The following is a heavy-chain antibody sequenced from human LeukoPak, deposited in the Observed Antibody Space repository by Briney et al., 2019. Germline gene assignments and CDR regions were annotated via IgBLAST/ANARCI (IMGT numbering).Heavy chain of an antibody. CDR2: IGAAGDT. D-gene: IGHD6-13*01. Sequence: GGSLRLSCAASGFTFSTYDMHWVRQATGKGLEWVSGIGAAGDTYYPGSVKGRFTISRDNAKNTLYLQMNSLRAKDTAVYYCAKRSIAAAGPAILDYWGQGTLVTVSS. CDR1: GFTFSTYD. J-gene: IGHJ4*02. CDR3: AKRSIAAAGPAILDY. V-gene: IGHV3-13*01.